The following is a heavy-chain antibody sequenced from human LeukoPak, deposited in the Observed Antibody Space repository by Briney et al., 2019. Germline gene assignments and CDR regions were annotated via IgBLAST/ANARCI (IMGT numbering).Heavy chain of an antibody. CDR3: ARWPKQQLDNYFDY. V-gene: IGHV3-7*01. Sequence: GGSLRLSCAASGFTFSSYWMSWVRQAPGKGLEWVANIKQDGREKYYVDSVKGRFTISRDNAKNSLYLQMNSLRAEDTAVYYCARWPKQQLDNYFDYWGQGTLVTVSS. D-gene: IGHD6-13*01. CDR1: GFTFSSYW. CDR2: IKQDGREK. J-gene: IGHJ4*02.